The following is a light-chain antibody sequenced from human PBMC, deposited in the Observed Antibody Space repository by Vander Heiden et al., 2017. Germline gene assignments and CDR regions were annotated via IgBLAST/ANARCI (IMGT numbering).Light chain of an antibody. CDR2: STS. CDR3: LLYYGGAGV. J-gene: IGLJ3*02. Sequence: QTVVTQEPSLTVSPGGPVTLTCPSSTGAVTSGYYPNWFQQKPAQAPVALIDSTSNKHSWTPARFSGSLLAGTAALTLSGVQPEDEAEYYCLLYYGGAGVFGGGTKLTVL. V-gene: IGLV7-43*01. CDR1: TGAVTSGYY.